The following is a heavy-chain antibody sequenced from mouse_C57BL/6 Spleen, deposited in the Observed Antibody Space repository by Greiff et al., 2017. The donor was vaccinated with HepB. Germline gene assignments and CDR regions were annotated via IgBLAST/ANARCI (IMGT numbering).Heavy chain of an antibody. V-gene: IGHV5-4*01. CDR3: ARDEDYGYFDY. CDR1: GFTFSSYA. CDR2: ISDGGSYT. D-gene: IGHD1-1*02. J-gene: IGHJ2*01. Sequence: EVQGVESGGGLVKPGGSLKLSCAASGFTFSSYAMSWVRQTPEKRLEWVATISDGGSYTYYPDNVKGRFTISRDNAKNNLYLQMSHLKSEDTAMYYCARDEDYGYFDYWGQGTTLTVSS.